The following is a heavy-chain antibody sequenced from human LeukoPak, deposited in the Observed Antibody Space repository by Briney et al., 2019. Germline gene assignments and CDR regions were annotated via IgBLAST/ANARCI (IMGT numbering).Heavy chain of an antibody. V-gene: IGHV1-18*01. J-gene: IGHJ4*02. CDR3: ATFRYSGYEPDY. CDR1: GYTFTSYG. D-gene: IGHD5-12*01. Sequence: ASVKVSCKASGYTFTSYGISWERQAPGQGLEWMGWISAYNGNTNYAQKFQGRVTMTEDTSTDTAYMELSSLRSEDTAVYYCATFRYSGYEPDYWGQGTLVTVSS. CDR2: ISAYNGNT.